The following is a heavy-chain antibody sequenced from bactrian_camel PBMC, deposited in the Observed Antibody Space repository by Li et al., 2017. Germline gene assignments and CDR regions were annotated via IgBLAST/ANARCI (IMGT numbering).Heavy chain of an antibody. V-gene: IGHV3S1*01. CDR3: AQSQTTTTGFF. CDR1: GFTFSSYW. D-gene: IGHD2*01. Sequence: HVQLVESGGGLVQPGGSLRLSCAASGFTFSSYWMFWVRQAPGKGLEWVSTIGNRGGPASYADLVEGRFTFSTDNAKNTAYLQMNSLKAEDTAMYYCAQSQTTTTGFFWGQGTQVTVS. J-gene: IGHJ4*01. CDR2: IGNRGGPA.